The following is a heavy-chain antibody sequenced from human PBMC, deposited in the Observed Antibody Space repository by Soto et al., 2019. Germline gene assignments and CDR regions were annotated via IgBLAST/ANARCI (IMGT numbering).Heavy chain of an antibody. CDR2: IYYSGST. CDR3: ARALSYDFWSGYYIRGMDV. J-gene: IGHJ6*02. D-gene: IGHD3-3*01. CDR1: GGSISSYY. Sequence: SETLSLTCTVPGGSISSYYWSWIRQPPGKGLEWIGYIYYSGSTNYNPSLKSRVTISVDTSKNQFSLKLSSVTAADTAVYYCARALSYDFWSGYYIRGMDVWGQGTTVTVSS. V-gene: IGHV4-59*01.